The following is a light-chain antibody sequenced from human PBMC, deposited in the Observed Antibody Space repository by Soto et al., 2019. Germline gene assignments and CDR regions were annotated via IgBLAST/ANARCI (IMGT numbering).Light chain of an antibody. Sequence: QPVLTQPPSASGTPGQRVTIYCSGSSSKIGSNSVYWYQHVPGTAPKLLIYRNNQRPSGVPDRISGSKSGTSASLAISGLRSEDEADYYCAAWDDSLRGWVFGGGTKVTVL. CDR2: RNN. CDR1: SSKIGSNS. J-gene: IGLJ3*02. V-gene: IGLV1-47*01. CDR3: AAWDDSLRGWV.